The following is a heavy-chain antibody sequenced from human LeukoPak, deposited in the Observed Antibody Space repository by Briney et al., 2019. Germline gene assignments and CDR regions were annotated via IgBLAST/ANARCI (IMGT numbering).Heavy chain of an antibody. Sequence: SETLSLTCTVSADPINNYYWTWIRQHAGKGLEWIGRMYASGITNYNPSLRSRVAMSLDTSTKQFSLTLNSVTAADTAVYYSAGALLSTVVNPLASWGPGTLVTVSS. CDR3: AGALLSTVVNPLAS. J-gene: IGHJ4*02. V-gene: IGHV4-4*07. CDR2: MYASGIT. CDR1: ADPINNYY. D-gene: IGHD4-23*01.